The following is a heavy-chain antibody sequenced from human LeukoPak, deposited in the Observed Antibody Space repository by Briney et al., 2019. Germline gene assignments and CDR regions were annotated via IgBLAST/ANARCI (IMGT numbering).Heavy chain of an antibody. D-gene: IGHD3-22*01. CDR1: GFTFNTYW. CDR3: ARKLTYYYDSSGYYQMNYFDY. Sequence: GGSLRLSCAASGFTFNTYWMSWVRQAPGKGLEWVANIKQDGSEKYYVDSVKGRFTISRDNAKNSLYLQMNSLRAEDTAVYYCARKLTYYYDSSGYYQMNYFDYWGQGTLVTVSS. J-gene: IGHJ4*02. CDR2: IKQDGSEK. V-gene: IGHV3-7*01.